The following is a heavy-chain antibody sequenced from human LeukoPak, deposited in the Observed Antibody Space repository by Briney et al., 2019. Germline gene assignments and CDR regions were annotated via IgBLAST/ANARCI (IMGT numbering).Heavy chain of an antibody. CDR2: ITGTDGST. D-gene: IGHD3-10*01. V-gene: IGHV3-23*01. J-gene: IGHJ4*02. CDR3: AKAFNYGSGYNYKTFDS. Sequence: GGSLRPSCAASGFTFSYYAMSWVRQAPGEGLEWVSGITGTDGSTYYADSVKGRFTISRDNSKSALYLQMNSLRAEDTALYYCAKAFNYGSGYNYKTFDSWGQGTLVTVSS. CDR1: GFTFSYYA.